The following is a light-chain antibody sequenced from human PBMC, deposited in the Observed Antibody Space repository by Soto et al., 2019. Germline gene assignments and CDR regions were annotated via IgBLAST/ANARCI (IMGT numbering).Light chain of an antibody. CDR3: QQYDNLPLT. J-gene: IGKJ4*01. CDR2: DAS. Sequence: DIQMTQSPSSLSASVGDRVTITCQASQGISNYLNWYQQKPGKAPRLLIYDASNLETGVPSRFSGGGSGTDFIFTISSLQPEDIATYYCQQYDNLPLTFGGGTKVEIK. V-gene: IGKV1-33*01. CDR1: QGISNY.